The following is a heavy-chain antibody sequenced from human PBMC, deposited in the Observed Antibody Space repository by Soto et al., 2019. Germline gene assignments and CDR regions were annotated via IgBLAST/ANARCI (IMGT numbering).Heavy chain of an antibody. CDR3: AKDRGRGWLHACREYIYY. V-gene: IGHV3-30*18. D-gene: IGHD5-12*01. CDR1: GFTFSSYG. J-gene: IGHJ4*02. Sequence: QVQLVESGVGVVQPGRSLRLSCAASGFTFSSYGMHWVRQEPGKWLERGAVISYDGSNKYYADSVKGRFTISRDNSKNTRYLQMNSLRAEDTAVYYCAKDRGRGWLHACREYIYYWGQGTLVTVSS. CDR2: ISYDGSNK.